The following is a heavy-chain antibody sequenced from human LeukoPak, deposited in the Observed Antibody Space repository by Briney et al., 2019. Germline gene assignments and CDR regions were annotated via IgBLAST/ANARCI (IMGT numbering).Heavy chain of an antibody. D-gene: IGHD4-11*01. Sequence: GASVKVSCKAPGGTFSSYAISWVRQAPGQGLEWMGGIIPIFGTANYAQKFQGRVTITTDESTSTAYMELSSLRSEDTAVYYCARGYSITNWFDPWGQGTLVTVSS. J-gene: IGHJ5*02. CDR2: IIPIFGTA. V-gene: IGHV1-69*05. CDR1: GGTFSSYA. CDR3: ARGYSITNWFDP.